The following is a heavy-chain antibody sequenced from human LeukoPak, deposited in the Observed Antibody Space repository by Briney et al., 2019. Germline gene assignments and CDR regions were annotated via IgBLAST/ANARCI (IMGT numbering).Heavy chain of an antibody. D-gene: IGHD3-22*01. CDR2: INPSAGST. V-gene: IGHV1-46*01. CDR1: GYTFTSYY. Sequence: ASVKLSCKSSGYTFTSYYMHWVRQAPGQGLEWMGIINPSAGSTSYAQKFQGRVTMTRATSTSTVYMELSSLRSEDTAVYYCARSNNYYESSGYYAKSRRDFDYWGQGTLVTAAS. CDR3: ARSNNYYESSGYYAKSRRDFDY. J-gene: IGHJ4*02.